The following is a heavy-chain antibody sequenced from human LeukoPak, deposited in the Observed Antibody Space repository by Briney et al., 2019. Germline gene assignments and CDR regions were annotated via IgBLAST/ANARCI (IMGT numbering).Heavy chain of an antibody. CDR2: ISSNGGST. D-gene: IGHD3-10*02. V-gene: IGHV3-64*01. J-gene: IGHJ6*04. Sequence: GGSLRLSCAASGFTFSSYTMHWVRQAPGKGLEYVSAISSNGGSTYYANSVKGRFTISSDNAKNSLYLQMNSLRAEDTAVYYCAELGITMIGGVWGKGTTVTISS. CDR1: GFTFSSYT. CDR3: AELGITMIGGV.